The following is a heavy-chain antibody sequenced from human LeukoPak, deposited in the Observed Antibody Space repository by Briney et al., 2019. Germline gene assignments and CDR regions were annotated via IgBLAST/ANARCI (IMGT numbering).Heavy chain of an antibody. CDR3: ARVRRRSYYDSSGYYGLEWFDP. J-gene: IGHJ5*02. CDR2: INPNSGGT. CDR1: GYTFTGYY. D-gene: IGHD3-22*01. V-gene: IGHV1-2*02. Sequence: ASVKVSCKASGYTFTGYYMHWVRQAPGQGLEWMGWINPNSGGTNYAQKFQGRVTMTRDTSISTAYMELSRLRSDDTAVYYCARVRRRSYYDSSGYYGLEWFDPWGQGTLVTVSS.